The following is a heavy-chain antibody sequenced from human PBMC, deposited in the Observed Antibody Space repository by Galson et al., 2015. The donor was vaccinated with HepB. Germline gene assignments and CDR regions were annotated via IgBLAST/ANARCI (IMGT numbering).Heavy chain of an antibody. CDR1: GFMFSGHW. Sequence: SLRLSCAASGFMFSGHWMNWVRQAPGKGLEWVANIKEDGSIKYYVDSVTGRFTISRDNARNLLYLQMNGLRAEDTAVYFCARSRGYETFDYRGQGALVTVSS. V-gene: IGHV3-7*03. J-gene: IGHJ4*02. D-gene: IGHD5-12*01. CDR3: ARSRGYETFDY. CDR2: IKEDGSIK.